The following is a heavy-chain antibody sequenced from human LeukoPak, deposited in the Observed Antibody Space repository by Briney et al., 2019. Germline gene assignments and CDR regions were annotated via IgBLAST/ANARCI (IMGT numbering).Heavy chain of an antibody. CDR3: ATGFSSGWSHYFDY. J-gene: IGHJ4*02. V-gene: IGHV1-24*01. CDR2: FDPEDGET. CDR1: GYTLTELS. D-gene: IGHD6-19*01. Sequence: ASVTVSCKVSGYTLTELSMHWVRQAPGKGLEWMGGFDPEDGETIYAQKFQGRVTMTEDTSTDTAYMELSSLRSEDTAVYYCATGFSSGWSHYFDYWGQGTLVTVSS.